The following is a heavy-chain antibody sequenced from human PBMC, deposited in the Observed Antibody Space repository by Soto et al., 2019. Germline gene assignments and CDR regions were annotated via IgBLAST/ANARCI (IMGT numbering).Heavy chain of an antibody. D-gene: IGHD6-19*01. CDR2: IYYSGST. CDR1: GGSISSYY. CDR3: ARTVAILPVVYFAY. J-gene: IGHJ4*02. V-gene: IGHV4-59*01. Sequence: SETLSLTCTVFGGSISSYYWSWIRQPPGKGLEWIGYIYYSGSTNYNPSLKSRVTISVDTSKNQFSLKLSSVTAADTAVYYCARTVAILPVVYFAYWGQGTLVTVSS.